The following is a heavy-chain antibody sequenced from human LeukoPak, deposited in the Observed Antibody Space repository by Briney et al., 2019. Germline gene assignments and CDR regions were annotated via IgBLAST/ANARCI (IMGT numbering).Heavy chain of an antibody. CDR1: GGTFSSYA. CDR2: INPHSGGT. D-gene: IGHD6-6*01. V-gene: IGHV1-2*02. CDR3: ARDSSYSSSLYYFEY. J-gene: IGHJ4*02. Sequence: ASVKVSCKASGGTFSSYAISWVRQAPGQGLEWMGWINPHSGGTNYAQKFQGRVTMTRDTSISTVYMEVSRLRSDDTAVYYCARDSSYSSSLYYFEYWGQGTLVTVSS.